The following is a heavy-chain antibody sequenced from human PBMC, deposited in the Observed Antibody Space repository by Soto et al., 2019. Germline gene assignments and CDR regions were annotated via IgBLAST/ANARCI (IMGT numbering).Heavy chain of an antibody. CDR3: GGGGAFKIDY. J-gene: IGHJ4*02. Sequence: EVQLVESGGRLVQPGGSLRLSCAASGFTLSSYSMNWARQAPGKGLEWVSYISSSSSTIYYADSVKGRFTISRDNAKNSLYLQMNSLRDEDMAVYYCGGGGAFKIDYWGQGTLVTVSS. V-gene: IGHV3-48*02. D-gene: IGHD3-16*01. CDR2: ISSSSSTI. CDR1: GFTLSSYS.